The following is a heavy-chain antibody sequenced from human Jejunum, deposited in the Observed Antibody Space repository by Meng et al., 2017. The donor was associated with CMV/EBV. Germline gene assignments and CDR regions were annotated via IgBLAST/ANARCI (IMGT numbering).Heavy chain of an antibody. D-gene: IGHD2-15*01. Sequence: GFSFTSYEFNWVRQAPGKGLEWVSYIATGDRFGARTTYYADSVKGRFTISRDDAKNSLYLQMNSLRAEDTAVYYCARDTPHNAFDPWGQGALVTVSS. CDR3: ARDTPHNAFDP. CDR1: GFSFTSYE. J-gene: IGHJ5*02. CDR2: IATGDRFGARTT. V-gene: IGHV3-48*03.